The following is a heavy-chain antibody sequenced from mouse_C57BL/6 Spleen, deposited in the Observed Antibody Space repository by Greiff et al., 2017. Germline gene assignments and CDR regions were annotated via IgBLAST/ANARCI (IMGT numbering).Heavy chain of an antibody. J-gene: IGHJ2*01. V-gene: IGHV1-80*01. D-gene: IGHD1-2*01. Sequence: VQLQQSGAELVKPGASVKISCKASGYAFSSYWMNWVKRRPGKGLEWIGQIYPGDGDTNYNGKFKGKATLTADKSSSTAYMQLSSLTSEDSAVYFCARDTTADYWGQGTTLTVSS. CDR1: GYAFSSYW. CDR3: ARDTTADY. CDR2: IYPGDGDT.